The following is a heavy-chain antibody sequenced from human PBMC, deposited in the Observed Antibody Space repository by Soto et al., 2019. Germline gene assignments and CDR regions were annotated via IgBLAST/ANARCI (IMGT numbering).Heavy chain of an antibody. V-gene: IGHV3-30-3*01. J-gene: IGHJ4*02. CDR1: GFTFSSYA. CDR2: ISYDGSNK. CDR3: ARSRQNGYSYGLPDY. D-gene: IGHD5-18*01. Sequence: GESLKISCAASGFTFSSYAMHWVRQAPGKGLEWVAVISYDGSNKYYADSVKGRFTISRDNSKNTLYLQMNSLRAEDTAVYYCARSRQNGYSYGLPDYWGQGTLVTVSS.